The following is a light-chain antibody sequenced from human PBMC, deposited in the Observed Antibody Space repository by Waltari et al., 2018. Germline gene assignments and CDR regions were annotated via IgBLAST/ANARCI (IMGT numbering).Light chain of an antibody. J-gene: IGKJ5*01. CDR1: QSICRW. CDR3: QHYNSYSPIT. Sequence: DLQLTQPPSTLYASIADSVTSPFRARQSICRWLARYQQKPGKAPKLLIFKASNLQSGVPPRFSGSGAGTDFTLTISSLQPDDVATYYCQHYNSYSPITFGQGTRLEIK. CDR2: KAS. V-gene: IGKV1-5*03.